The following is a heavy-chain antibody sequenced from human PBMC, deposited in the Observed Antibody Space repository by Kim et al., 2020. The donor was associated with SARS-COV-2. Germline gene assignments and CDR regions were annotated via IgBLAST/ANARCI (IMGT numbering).Heavy chain of an antibody. Sequence: GGSLRLSCAASGFTFGCCAMTWVRQTTGKGLEWVSSISAAGDSTHLADSVTGRFTISRDNSKNTLFLQMNSPRVDDTAVYYCAKDLKGSGWDLDYWGQGT. J-gene: IGHJ4*02. V-gene: IGHV3-23*01. CDR3: AKDLKGSGWDLDY. CDR2: ISAAGDST. D-gene: IGHD6-19*01. CDR1: GFTFGCCA.